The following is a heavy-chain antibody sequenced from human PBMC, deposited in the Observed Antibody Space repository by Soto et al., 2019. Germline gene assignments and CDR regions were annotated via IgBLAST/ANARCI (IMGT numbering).Heavy chain of an antibody. CDR3: AREGSTYGMDV. Sequence: SETLSLTCTVSGGSISSGGYYWSWIRQHPGKGLEWIGYIYYSGSTYYNPSLKSRVTISVDTSKNQFSLKLSSVTAADTAVYYCAREGSTYGMDVSGQGTTVTVSS. V-gene: IGHV4-31*03. CDR2: IYYSGST. J-gene: IGHJ6*02. CDR1: GGSISSGGYY. D-gene: IGHD6-13*01.